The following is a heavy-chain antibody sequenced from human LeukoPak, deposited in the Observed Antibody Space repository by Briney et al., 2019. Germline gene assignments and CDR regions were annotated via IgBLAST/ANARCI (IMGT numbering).Heavy chain of an antibody. V-gene: IGHV1-3*03. Sequence: ASVKVSCKASGYTFTSYAMHWVRQAPGQRLEWMGWINAGNGNTKYSQEFQGRVTITRDTSASTAYMELSSLRSEDMAVYYCARGQVTTDWFDPWGQGTLVTVSS. D-gene: IGHD4-17*01. CDR1: GYTFTSYA. CDR3: ARGQVTTDWFDP. CDR2: INAGNGNT. J-gene: IGHJ5*02.